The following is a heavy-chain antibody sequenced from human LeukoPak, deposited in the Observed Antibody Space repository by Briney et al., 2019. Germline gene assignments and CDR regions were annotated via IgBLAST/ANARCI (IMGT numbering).Heavy chain of an antibody. Sequence: SETLSLTCTVSGGSISSYYWGWIRQPPGKGLEWIGNVYYSGSTYYNPSLKSRVTISVDRSKNQFSLKLSSVTAADTAVYYCARDQVVPAAGWFDPWGQGTLVTVSS. CDR3: ARDQVVPAAGWFDP. V-gene: IGHV4-39*07. D-gene: IGHD2-2*01. CDR2: VYYSGST. CDR1: GGSISSYY. J-gene: IGHJ5*02.